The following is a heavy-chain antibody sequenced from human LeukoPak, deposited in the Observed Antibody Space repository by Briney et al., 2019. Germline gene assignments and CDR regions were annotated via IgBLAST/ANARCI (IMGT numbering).Heavy chain of an antibody. D-gene: IGHD3-22*01. CDR2: IKQDGSEK. CDR3: ARVTPYYYDSSGYLDY. CDR1: GFTFSSYW. J-gene: IGHJ4*02. V-gene: IGHV3-7*04. Sequence: PGGSLRLSCAASGFTFSSYWMSWVRQAPGKGLEWVANIKQDGSEKYYVDSVKGRFTISRDNAKNSLYLQMNSLRAEDTAVYYCARVTPYYYDSSGYLDYWGQGTLVTVSS.